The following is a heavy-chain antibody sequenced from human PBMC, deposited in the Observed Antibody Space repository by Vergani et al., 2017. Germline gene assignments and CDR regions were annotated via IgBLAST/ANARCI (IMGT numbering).Heavy chain of an antibody. CDR2: INWNGGST. CDR3: ARSRSGSYYADYYYYMDV. J-gene: IGHJ6*03. Sequence: EVQLVESGGGLVQPGGSLRLSCAASGFTFSSYEMNWVRQAPGKGLEWVSGINWNGGSTGYADSVKGRFTISRDNAKNSLYLQMNSLRAEDTALYHCARSRSGSYYADYYYYMDVWGKGTTVTVSS. V-gene: IGHV3-20*01. CDR1: GFTFSSYE. D-gene: IGHD1-26*01.